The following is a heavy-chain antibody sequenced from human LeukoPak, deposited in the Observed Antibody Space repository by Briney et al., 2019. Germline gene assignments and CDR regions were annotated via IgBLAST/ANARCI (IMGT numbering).Heavy chain of an antibody. CDR2: LKWNGDNI. CDR1: GFAFDDYG. Sequence: GGSLRLSCAASGFAFDDYGMTWVRQAPGKGLEWVSGLKWNGDNIRYADSVKGRFTISRDNSRNTLYLQMNGLRAEDTAVYYCARLGSYYDSRGYYYVGHWGQGTLVTVSS. V-gene: IGHV3-20*04. J-gene: IGHJ4*02. CDR3: ARLGSYYDSRGYYYVGH. D-gene: IGHD3-22*01.